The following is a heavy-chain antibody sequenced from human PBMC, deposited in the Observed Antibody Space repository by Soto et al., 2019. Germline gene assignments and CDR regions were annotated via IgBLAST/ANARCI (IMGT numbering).Heavy chain of an antibody. CDR2: ISDYNGNI. J-gene: IGHJ4*02. Sequence: ASVKVSCKASGYLFTSYCINWVRQAPGQGLEWMGWISDYNGNIKYAQNFQGRVTMTTDTSTSTAYMEMRSLRSDDTAVYYCVRDLDGSGSYYTDYWGPETLVTVSS. CDR3: VRDLDGSGSYYTDY. D-gene: IGHD3-10*01. V-gene: IGHV1-18*01. CDR1: GYLFTSYC.